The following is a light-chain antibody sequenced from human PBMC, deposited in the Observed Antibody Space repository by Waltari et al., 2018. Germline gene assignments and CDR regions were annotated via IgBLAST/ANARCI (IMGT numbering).Light chain of an antibody. CDR1: SSDVGGYDY. CDR3: SSYTSTSTLV. V-gene: IGLV2-14*03. Sequence: QSALTQPASVSGSPGQSITISCTGTSSDVGGYDYVSWYQHLPGQAPQLLFFDVSFRPSGGSTRFSGSKSGNTASLTISGLQAEDEADYSCSSYTSTSTLVFGSGTKVTVL. CDR2: DVS. J-gene: IGLJ1*01.